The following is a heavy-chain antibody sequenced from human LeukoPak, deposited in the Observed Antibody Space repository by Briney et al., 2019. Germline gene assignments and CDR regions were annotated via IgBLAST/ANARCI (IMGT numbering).Heavy chain of an antibody. Sequence: ASVKVSCKASGYTFTGYYMHWVRQAPGQGLEWMGWINPNSGGTNYAQKFQGRVTMTRDTSISTAYMELSRLRSDDTAVYYCARVRGIAAAGLYNWFDLWGQGTLVTVSS. D-gene: IGHD6-13*01. CDR2: INPNSGGT. J-gene: IGHJ5*02. CDR3: ARVRGIAAAGLYNWFDL. CDR1: GYTFTGYY. V-gene: IGHV1-2*02.